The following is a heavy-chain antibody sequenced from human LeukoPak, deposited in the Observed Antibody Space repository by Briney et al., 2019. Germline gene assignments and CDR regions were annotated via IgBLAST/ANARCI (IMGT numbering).Heavy chain of an antibody. D-gene: IGHD3-16*01. Sequence: GGSLRLSCAASGFTFSSYAMHWVRQAPGKGLEWVAVISYDGSNKYYADSVKGRFTISRDNSKNTLYLQMNSLRAEDTAVYYCARDWVCKIDYWGRGTLVTVSS. CDR3: ARDWVCKIDY. CDR1: GFTFSSYA. V-gene: IGHV3-30-3*01. J-gene: IGHJ4*02. CDR2: ISYDGSNK.